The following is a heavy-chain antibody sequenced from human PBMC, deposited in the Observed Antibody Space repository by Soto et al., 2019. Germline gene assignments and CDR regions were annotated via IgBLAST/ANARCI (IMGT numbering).Heavy chain of an antibody. Sequence: ASVKVSCKASGYTFTSYYMHWVRQAPGQGLEWMGIINPSDGNTNYAQKLQGRVTMTTDTSTSTAYMELRSLRSDDTAVYYCATVNSSRLHDAFDIWGQGTMVTVSS. D-gene: IGHD6-13*01. CDR2: INPSDGNT. CDR3: ATVNSSRLHDAFDI. V-gene: IGHV1-46*01. CDR1: GYTFTSYY. J-gene: IGHJ3*02.